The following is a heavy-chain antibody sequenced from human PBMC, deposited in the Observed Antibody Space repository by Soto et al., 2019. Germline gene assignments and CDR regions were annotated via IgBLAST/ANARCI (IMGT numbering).Heavy chain of an antibody. CDR1: GGTFSSYA. CDR2: IIPIFGTA. CDR3: ARDLGYSYGYRALDY. V-gene: IGHV1-69*13. J-gene: IGHJ4*02. Sequence: SGKVSCKASGGTFSSYAISWVRQAPGQGLEWMGGIIPIFGTANYAQKFQGRVTITADESTSTAYMELSSLRSEDTAVYYCARDLGYSYGYRALDYWGQGTLVTVSS. D-gene: IGHD5-18*01.